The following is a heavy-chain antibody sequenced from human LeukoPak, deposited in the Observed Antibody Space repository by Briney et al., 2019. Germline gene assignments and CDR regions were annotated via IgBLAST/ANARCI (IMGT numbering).Heavy chain of an antibody. D-gene: IGHD6-19*01. J-gene: IGHJ3*02. V-gene: IGHV3-48*03. Sequence: PGGSLRLSCAASGFTFSSYEMNWVRQAPGKGLERVSYISSSGSTIYYADSVKGRFTISRDNAKNSLYLQMNSLRAEDTAVYYCAKPYYSSGWYDNDAFDIWGQGTMVTVSS. CDR1: GFTFSSYE. CDR3: AKPYYSSGWYDNDAFDI. CDR2: ISSSGSTI.